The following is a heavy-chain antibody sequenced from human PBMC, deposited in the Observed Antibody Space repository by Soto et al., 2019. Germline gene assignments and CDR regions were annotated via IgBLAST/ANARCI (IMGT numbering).Heavy chain of an antibody. J-gene: IGHJ6*02. CDR3: AKGQSSGWYFYYYYGMDV. CDR2: ISYDGSNE. Sequence: QVQLVESGGGVVQPGRSLRLSCAASGFTFSSYGMHWVRQAPGKGLEWVAVISYDGSNEYYADSVKGRFTISRDNSKNTLYLQINSLRAEDTAVYYCAKGQSSGWYFYYYYGMDVWGQGTTVTVSS. CDR1: GFTFSSYG. V-gene: IGHV3-30*18. D-gene: IGHD6-19*01.